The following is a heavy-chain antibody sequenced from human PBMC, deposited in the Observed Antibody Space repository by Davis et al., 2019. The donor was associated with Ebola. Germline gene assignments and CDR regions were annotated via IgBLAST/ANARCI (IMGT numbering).Heavy chain of an antibody. CDR1: GDSISSYY. CDR3: ARQRRDGYSDFDY. J-gene: IGHJ4*02. Sequence: MPSETLSLTCTVSGDSISSYYWSWIRQPPGKGLEWIGYIYYSGSTNYNPSLKSRVTISVDTSRTQFSLKLSSVTAADTAVYYCARQRRDGYSDFDYWGLGTLVTVSS. D-gene: IGHD5-24*01. CDR2: IYYSGST. V-gene: IGHV4-59*01.